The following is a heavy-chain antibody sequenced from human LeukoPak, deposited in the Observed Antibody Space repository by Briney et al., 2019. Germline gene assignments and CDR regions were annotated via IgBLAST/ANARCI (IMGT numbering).Heavy chain of an antibody. CDR3: AREEHRLAAAGTSAFDL. V-gene: IGHV3-74*01. CDR2: INIDGGLT. Sequence: GGSLRLSCAASGFTFSDYWMPWVRQAPGKGLAWVSHINIDGGLTNYADSVKGRFTVSRDNARNTLYLQMSSLRAEDTAIYFCAREEHRLAAAGTSAFDLGGQGTLVTVSP. J-gene: IGHJ3*01. D-gene: IGHD6-13*01. CDR1: GFTFSDYW.